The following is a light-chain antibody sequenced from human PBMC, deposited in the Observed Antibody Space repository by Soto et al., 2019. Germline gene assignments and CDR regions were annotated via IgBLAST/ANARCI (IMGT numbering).Light chain of an antibody. J-gene: IGKJ5*01. CDR3: QQYGNSPIT. Sequence: EIVLTQSTATLSLSPGEKVTRSYRASQSVSNYLAWYQQKPGQAPRLLVSAASNRATGIPARFSGSGSGTDFTLTISRLEPEDFAVYYCQQYGNSPITFGQGTRLENK. CDR1: QSVSNY. CDR2: AAS. V-gene: IGKV3-11*01.